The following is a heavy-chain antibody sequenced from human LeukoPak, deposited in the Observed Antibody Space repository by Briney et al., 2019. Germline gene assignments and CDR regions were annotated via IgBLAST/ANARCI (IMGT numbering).Heavy chain of an antibody. CDR2: IKQDGSEK. CDR1: GLTFSSYW. V-gene: IGHV3-7*03. CDR3: ATPLDYYDSSGYHQGGD. Sequence: GGSLKLSCAASGLTFSSYWMSWVRQAPGKGLEWVANIKQDGSEKNYVDSVKGRFTISRDNAKNSLYLQMNSLRAEDTAVYYCATPLDYYDSSGYHQGGDWGQGTLVTVSS. J-gene: IGHJ4*02. D-gene: IGHD3-22*01.